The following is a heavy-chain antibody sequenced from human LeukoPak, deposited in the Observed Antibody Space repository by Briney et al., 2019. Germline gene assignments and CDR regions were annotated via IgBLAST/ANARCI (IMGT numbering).Heavy chain of an antibody. CDR2: INPNNGGT. CDR3: AKGRFLDP. D-gene: IGHD2-15*01. CDR1: GYTFTGCY. V-gene: IGHV1-2*02. Sequence: ASVKVSCKASGYTFTGCYVHWVRQAPGQGLEWMGWINPNNGGTNYAQKFQGRVTMTTDTSISTAYMDLSSLRSDDTAVYYCAKGRFLDPWGQGTLVTVSS. J-gene: IGHJ5*02.